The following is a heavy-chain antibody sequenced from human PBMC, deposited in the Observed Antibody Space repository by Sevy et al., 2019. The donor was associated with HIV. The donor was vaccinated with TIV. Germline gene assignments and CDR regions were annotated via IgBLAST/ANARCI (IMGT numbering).Heavy chain of an antibody. CDR2: INPNSGGT. CDR3: ARVGGTRFGSSHFDY. Sequence: ASVKVSCKASGYTFTGYYMHWVRQAPGQGLEWMGWINPNSGGTNYAQKFQGRVTMTRDTSISTAYMELSRLRSDDTAVYYCARVGGTRFGSSHFDYCGQGTLVTVSS. J-gene: IGHJ4*02. D-gene: IGHD3-16*01. CDR1: GYTFTGYY. V-gene: IGHV1-2*02.